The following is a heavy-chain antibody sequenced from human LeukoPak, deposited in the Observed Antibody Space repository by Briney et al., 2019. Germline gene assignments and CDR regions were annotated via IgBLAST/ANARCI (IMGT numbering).Heavy chain of an antibody. Sequence: SETLSLTCAVYGGSFSGYYRSWIRQPPGKGLEWIGEINHSGSTNYNPSLKSRVTISVDTSKNQFSLKLSSVTAADTAVYYCARGGKVRSPWYFDLWGRGTLVTVSS. J-gene: IGHJ2*01. CDR3: ARGGKVRSPWYFDL. CDR2: INHSGST. D-gene: IGHD4-17*01. CDR1: GGSFSGYY. V-gene: IGHV4-34*01.